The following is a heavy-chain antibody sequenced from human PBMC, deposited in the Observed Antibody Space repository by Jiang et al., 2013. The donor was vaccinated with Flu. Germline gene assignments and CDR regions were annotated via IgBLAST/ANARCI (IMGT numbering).Heavy chain of an antibody. CDR2: IDPSDSYT. V-gene: IGHV5-10-1*01. CDR3: ARHGSGSYHINAFDY. D-gene: IGHD3-10*01. CDR1: GYSFTSYW. Sequence: SLRISCKGSGYSFTSYWISWVRQMPRKGLEWMGRIDPSDSYTNYSPSFQGHVTISADKSISTAYLQWSSLKASDTAMYYCARHGSGSYHINAFDYWGQGTLVTVSS. J-gene: IGHJ4*02.